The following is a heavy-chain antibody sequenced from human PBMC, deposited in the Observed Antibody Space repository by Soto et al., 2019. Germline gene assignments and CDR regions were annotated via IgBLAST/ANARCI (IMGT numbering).Heavy chain of an antibody. CDR1: GYTFTSYD. D-gene: IGHD2-15*01. J-gene: IGHJ6*02. CDR3: AKWGRDCSGGSCYYYYYGMDV. Sequence: QVQLVQSGAEVKEPGASVKVSCKASGYTFTSYDINWVRQATGQGLEWMGWMNPNSGNTGYAQKFQGRVTMTRNTSISTAYMELSSLRSEDTAVYYCAKWGRDCSGGSCYYYYYGMDVWGQGTTVTVSS. V-gene: IGHV1-8*01. CDR2: MNPNSGNT.